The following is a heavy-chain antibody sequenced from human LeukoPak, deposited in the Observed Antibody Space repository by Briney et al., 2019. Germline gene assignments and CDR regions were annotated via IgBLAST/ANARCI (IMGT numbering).Heavy chain of an antibody. V-gene: IGHV3-43*02. J-gene: IGHJ5*02. CDR1: GFTFDDYA. D-gene: IGHD3-22*01. CDR2: ISGDGGST. Sequence: PGGSLRLSCAASGFTFDDYAMHWVRQAPGKGLEWVSLISGDGGSTYYADSVKGRFTISRDNSKKSLYLQMNSLRTEDTAFYYCAKGKWLLLSWGQGTLVTVSS. CDR3: AKGKWLLLS.